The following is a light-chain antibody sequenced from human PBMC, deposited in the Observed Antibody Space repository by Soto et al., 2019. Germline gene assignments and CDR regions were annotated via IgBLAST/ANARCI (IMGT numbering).Light chain of an antibody. V-gene: IGLV4-69*01. CDR1: SGHSSYA. J-gene: IGLJ2*01. CDR2: INTDGSQ. CDR3: QTWDTGIVL. Sequence: QPVLTQSPSASASLGASVKLTCALSSGHSSYAIAWHQQQPEKGPRYLMKINTDGSQSKGDGIPDRFSGSSSGAERYLTISSLQSEEEADYYCQTWDTGIVLFGGGTKVTVL.